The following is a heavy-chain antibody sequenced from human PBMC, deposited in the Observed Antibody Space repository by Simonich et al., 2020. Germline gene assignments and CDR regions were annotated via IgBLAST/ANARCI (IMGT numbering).Heavy chain of an antibody. CDR3: ARTNTMRELDTMVRGVDYFDY. D-gene: IGHD3-10*01. CDR1: GGTFSSYA. V-gene: IGHV1-69*09. J-gene: IGHJ4*02. Sequence: QVQLVQSGAEVKKPGSSVKVSCKASGGTFSSYAISWVRQTPGQGLEWMGGIIPILGIANYDQKCQGRVTITAEKSTSTAYMELSSLRSEDTAVYYCARTNTMRELDTMVRGVDYFDYWGQGTLVTVSS. CDR2: IIPILGIA.